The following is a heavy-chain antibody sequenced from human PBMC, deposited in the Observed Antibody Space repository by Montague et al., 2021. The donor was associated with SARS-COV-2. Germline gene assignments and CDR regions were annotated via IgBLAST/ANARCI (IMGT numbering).Heavy chain of an antibody. V-gene: IGHV4-59*01. J-gene: IGHJ3*02. CDR1: GGSISSYY. Sequence: SETLSLTCTVSGGSISSYYWSWIRQPPGRGLQWIGYISYSGSTNYNPSLKSRVTISVDTSKNHFTLRLSSVTAADTAVYYCASLTYYYDSSGSDAFDIWGQGTMVTVSS. CDR3: ASLTYYYDSSGSDAFDI. CDR2: ISYSGST. D-gene: IGHD3-22*01.